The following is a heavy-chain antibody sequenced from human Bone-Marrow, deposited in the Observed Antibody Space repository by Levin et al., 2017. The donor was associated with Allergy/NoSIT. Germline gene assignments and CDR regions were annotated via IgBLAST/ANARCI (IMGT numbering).Heavy chain of an antibody. D-gene: IGHD1/OR15-1a*01. V-gene: IGHV2-5*02. J-gene: IGHJ5*02. CDR1: GFSLRSSGMG. Sequence: SGPTLVKPTQTLTLTCTFSGFSLRSSGMGVGWIRQPPGKALEWLALIYLDDDKRYNPSLKSRITITKDTSKTQVVLTMTNMNPVDTATYYCAHRPPGGYNWNNNWFDPWGQGTLVIVSS. CDR2: IYLDDDK. CDR3: AHRPPGGYNWNNNWFDP.